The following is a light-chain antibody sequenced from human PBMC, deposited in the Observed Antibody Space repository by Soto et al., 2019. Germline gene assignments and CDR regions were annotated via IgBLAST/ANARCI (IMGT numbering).Light chain of an antibody. CDR2: GAS. J-gene: IGKJ1*01. CDR3: QQYERSPWT. Sequence: EIVMTQSPATLSVSPGERATLSCRASQSVSSSYLAWYQQKPGQAPRLLIYGASSRATGIPDRFSGSGSGTDFTLTISRLEPEDFAVYYCQQYERSPWTFGQGTKVDIK. CDR1: QSVSSSY. V-gene: IGKV3-20*01.